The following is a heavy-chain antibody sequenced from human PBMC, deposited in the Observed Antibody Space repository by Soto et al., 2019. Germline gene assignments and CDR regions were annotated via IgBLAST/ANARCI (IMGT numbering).Heavy chain of an antibody. J-gene: IGHJ6*02. CDR1: GGTFSSYA. CDR3: ASIVGAKANYYYYGIDV. D-gene: IGHD1-26*01. CDR2: IIPIFGTA. V-gene: IGHV1-69*13. Sequence: SVKVSCKASGGTFSSYAISWVRQAPGQGLEWMGGIIPIFGTANYAQKFQGRVTITADESTSTAYMELSSLRSEDTAVYYCASIVGAKANYYYYGIDVWGQGTTVTVSS.